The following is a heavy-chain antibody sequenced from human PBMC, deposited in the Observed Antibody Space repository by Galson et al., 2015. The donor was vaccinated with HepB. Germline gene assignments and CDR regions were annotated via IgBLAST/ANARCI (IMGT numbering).Heavy chain of an antibody. V-gene: IGHV3-30*03. Sequence: SLRLSCAASGFIFSNFGMHWVRQAPGKGLEWVAGITYDGSDKHYADSVKGRFTVSRGNFKNILYLEMNSLRPEDTAMYYCTTGKPPNIMGSTSGDFEFWGQGTQVTVSS. D-gene: IGHD3-16*01. CDR1: GFIFSNFG. CDR2: ITYDGSDK. J-gene: IGHJ4*02. CDR3: TTGKPPNIMGSTSGDFEF.